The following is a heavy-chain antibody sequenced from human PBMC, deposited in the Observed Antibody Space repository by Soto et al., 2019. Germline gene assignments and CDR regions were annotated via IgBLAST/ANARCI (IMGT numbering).Heavy chain of an antibody. CDR2: IHYNGNT. CDR3: AREGNLGRWLQPLDF. J-gene: IGHJ4*02. V-gene: IGHV4-59*01. Sequence: LEILSLTCTVSGDSISAYSWSWVRQPPGKGLEWIGNIHYNGNTKYNPSLKSRVSMSVDTSKNQFSLRLISVTAADTAKYFCAREGNLGRWLQPLDFWGQGTLVTVSS. CDR1: GDSISAYS. D-gene: IGHD5-12*01.